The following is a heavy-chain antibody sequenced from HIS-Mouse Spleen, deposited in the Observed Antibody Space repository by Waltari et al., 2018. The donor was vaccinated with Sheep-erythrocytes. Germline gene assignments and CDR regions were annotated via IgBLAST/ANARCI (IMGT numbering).Heavy chain of an antibody. Sequence: QVTLKESGPVLVKPTETLTLTCTVSGFSLSNARMGVSWIRQPPGKALEWLAHIFSNDEKSYSTSLKSRLTISKDTSKSQVVLTMTNMDPVDTATYYSARITSYYDFWSTYNKDYFDYWGQGTLVTVSS. D-gene: IGHD3-3*01. CDR3: ARITSYYDFWSTYNKDYFDY. CDR2: IFSNDEK. J-gene: IGHJ4*02. V-gene: IGHV2-26*01. CDR1: GFSLSNARMG.